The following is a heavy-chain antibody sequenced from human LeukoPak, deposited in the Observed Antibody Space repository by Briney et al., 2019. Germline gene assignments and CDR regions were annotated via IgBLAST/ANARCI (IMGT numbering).Heavy chain of an antibody. CDR3: AKDSTSTSIAGNYFDY. D-gene: IGHD6-6*01. V-gene: IGHV3-23*01. CDR1: GFTFSSYA. J-gene: IGHJ4*02. Sequence: GGSLRLSCAASGFTFSSYAMSWVRQAPGKGLEWVSAISGSGGSTYYADSVKGRFTISRDNSKNTLYLQMNSLRAEDTAVYYCAKDSTSTSIAGNYFDYWGQGTLVTVSS. CDR2: ISGSGGST.